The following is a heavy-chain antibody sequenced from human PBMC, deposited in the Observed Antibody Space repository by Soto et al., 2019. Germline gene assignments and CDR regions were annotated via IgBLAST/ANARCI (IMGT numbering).Heavy chain of an antibody. V-gene: IGHV4-4*07. CDR2: IYTSGNT. J-gene: IGHJ6*02. CDR1: GGSISSYY. D-gene: IGHD2-15*01. CDR3: AREEVGYCSGGRCYYYVMDV. Sequence: QVQLQESGPGLVKPSETLSLTCTVSGGSISSYYWSWIRQPAGKGLEWIGRIYTSGNTNYNPSLKSRVTMSVDTSKNQFYLKLSSVTAADTAVYYCAREEVGYCSGGRCYYYVMDVWGQGTTVTVSS.